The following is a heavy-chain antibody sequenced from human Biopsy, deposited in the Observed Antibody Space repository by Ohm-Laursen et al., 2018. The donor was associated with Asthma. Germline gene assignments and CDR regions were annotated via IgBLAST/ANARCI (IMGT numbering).Heavy chain of an antibody. V-gene: IGHV1-3*01. Sequence: ASVKVSCKASGYTFIRFAIHWVRQAPGQRLEWMGWINAGDGNTKYSQKFQGRVTITRGTSASTAYMDLRSLRSEDTAMYYCARTYYDFLTGQVNDAFALWGQGTMVTVSS. CDR2: INAGDGNT. D-gene: IGHD3-9*01. CDR3: ARTYYDFLTGQVNDAFAL. J-gene: IGHJ3*01. CDR1: GYTFIRFA.